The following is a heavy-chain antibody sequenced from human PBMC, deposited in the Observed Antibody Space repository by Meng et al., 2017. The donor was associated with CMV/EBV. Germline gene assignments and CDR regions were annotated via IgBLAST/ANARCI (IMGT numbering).Heavy chain of an antibody. V-gene: IGHV3-21*01. D-gene: IGHD1-26*01. CDR3: ARGTNKGWELLYYFDY. CDR2: ISSSSSYI. CDR1: GFTFSSYS. Sequence: GESLKISCAASGFTFSSYSMNWVRQAPGKGLEWVSSISSSSSYIYYADSVKGRFTISRGNAKNSLYLQMNSLRAEDTAVYYCARGTNKGWELLYYFDYWGQGTLVTVSS. J-gene: IGHJ4*02.